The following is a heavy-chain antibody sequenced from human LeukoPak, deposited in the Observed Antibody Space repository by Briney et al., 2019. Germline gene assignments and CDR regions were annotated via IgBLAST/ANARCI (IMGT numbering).Heavy chain of an antibody. Sequence: SETLSLTCTVSGGSITTSSYYWGWIRQPPGKGLEWIGSVYYSGSTYYNPSLKSRVTISQDTSKKQVSPKLTSVTAAGTAVYYCASLPPNPAADTNWYFDLWGRGTLVTVSS. V-gene: IGHV4-39*01. CDR3: ASLPPNPAADTNWYFDL. CDR1: GGSITTSSYY. CDR2: VYYSGST. D-gene: IGHD6-25*01. J-gene: IGHJ2*01.